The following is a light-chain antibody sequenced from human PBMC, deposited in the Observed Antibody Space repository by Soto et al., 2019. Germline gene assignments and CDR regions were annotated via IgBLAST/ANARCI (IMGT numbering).Light chain of an antibody. CDR3: QQYNSWPLT. CDR1: QSVSSN. V-gene: IGKV3-15*01. CDR2: GAS. Sequence: EIVMTQSPATLSVSPGERATLSCRASQSVSSNLAWYQQKPGQAPRPLIYGASTRATGIPARFSGSGSGTEFTLTISSLQSEDFAVYYCQQYNSWPLTFGGGTKVDIK. J-gene: IGKJ4*01.